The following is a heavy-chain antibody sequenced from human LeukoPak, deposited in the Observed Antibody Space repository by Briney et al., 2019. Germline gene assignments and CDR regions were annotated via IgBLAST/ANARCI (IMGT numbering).Heavy chain of an antibody. Sequence: SVKVSCKASGYTFTSYGISWVRQAPGQGLEWMGRIIPIFGTANYAQKFQGRVTITTDESTSTAYMELSSLRSEDTAVYYCARMTARSANYMDVWGKGTTVTVSS. V-gene: IGHV1-69*05. J-gene: IGHJ6*03. D-gene: IGHD2-15*01. CDR3: ARMTARSANYMDV. CDR1: GYTFTSYG. CDR2: IIPIFGTA.